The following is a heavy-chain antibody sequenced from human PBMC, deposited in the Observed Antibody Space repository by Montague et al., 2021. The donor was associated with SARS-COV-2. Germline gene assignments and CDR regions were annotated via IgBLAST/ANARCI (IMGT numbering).Heavy chain of an antibody. CDR1: GFSLSTSGMC. CDR2: IDWXXXK. Sequence: PALVKPTQTLTLTGTFSGFSLSTSGMCVSWIRQPPGKALEWLARIDWXXXKYYSTSLKTRLTISKDTSKNPVVLTMTSMDPVDTATYYCARMTVAGIPFDYWGQGTLVTVSS. J-gene: IGHJ4*02. D-gene: IGHD6-19*01. V-gene: IGHV2-70*11. CDR3: ARMTVAGIPFDY.